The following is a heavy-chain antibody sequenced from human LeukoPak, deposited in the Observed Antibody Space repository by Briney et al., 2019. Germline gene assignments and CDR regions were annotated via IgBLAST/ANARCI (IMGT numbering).Heavy chain of an antibody. Sequence: EASVKVSCKASGGTFSSYAISWVRQAPGQELEWMGRIIPILGIANYAQKFQGRVTITADKSTSTAYMELSSLRSEDTAVYYCARDDPINYYDSSGYYYWGQGTLVTVSS. D-gene: IGHD3-22*01. J-gene: IGHJ4*02. V-gene: IGHV1-69*04. CDR2: IIPILGIA. CDR3: ARDDPINYYDSSGYYY. CDR1: GGTFSSYA.